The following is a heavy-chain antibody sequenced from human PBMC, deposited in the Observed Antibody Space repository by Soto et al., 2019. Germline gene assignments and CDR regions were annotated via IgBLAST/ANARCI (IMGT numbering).Heavy chain of an antibody. J-gene: IGHJ4*02. CDR3: ARGVPAGTRALDFDY. D-gene: IGHD6-19*01. CDR1: GGSFSGYY. V-gene: IGHV4-34*01. CDR2: INHSRST. Sequence: SETLSLTCAVYGGSFSGYYWSWIRQPPGKGLEWIGEINHSRSTNYNPSLKSRVTISVDTSKNQFSLKLSSVTAADTAVYYCARGVPAGTRALDFDYWGQGTLVTVSS.